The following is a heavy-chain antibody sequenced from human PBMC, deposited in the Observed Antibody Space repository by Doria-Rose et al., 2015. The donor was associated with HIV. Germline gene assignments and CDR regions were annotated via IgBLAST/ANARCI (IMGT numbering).Heavy chain of an antibody. CDR1: D. J-gene: IGHJ4*02. CDR3: ARVPDNCITSPFDY. D-gene: IGHD2-15*01. CDR2: INDTGSA. V-gene: IGHV4-34*01. Sequence: DWSWILHPPGQGLDWIGEINDTGSANYNPSLKSRVTISVDTSKNQFSLKVSSVTAADTAVYYCARVPDNCITSPFDYWGQGKLVTVSS.